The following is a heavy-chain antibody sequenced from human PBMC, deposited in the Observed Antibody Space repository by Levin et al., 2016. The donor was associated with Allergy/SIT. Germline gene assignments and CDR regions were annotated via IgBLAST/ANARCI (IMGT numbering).Heavy chain of an antibody. Sequence: SETLSLTCAVYGGSFSGYYWSWIRQPPGKGLEWIGEINHSGSTNYNPSLKSRVTISVDTSKNQFSLKLSSVTAADTAVYYCARGSGSYYRAYYFDYWGQGTLVTVSS. CDR1: GGSFSGYY. V-gene: IGHV4-34*01. CDR2: INHSGST. J-gene: IGHJ4*02. D-gene: IGHD1-26*01. CDR3: ARGSGSYYRAYYFDY.